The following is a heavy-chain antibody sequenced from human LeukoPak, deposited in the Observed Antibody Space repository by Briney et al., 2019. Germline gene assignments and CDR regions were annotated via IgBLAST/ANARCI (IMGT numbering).Heavy chain of an antibody. CDR2: IYHSGST. CDR3: ARRGWLRHFDY. Sequence: PSETLSLTCTVSGYSISSGYYWGWIRQPPGKGLEWIGSIYHSGSTYYNPSLKSRVTISVDTSKNQFSLKLSSVTAADTAVYYCARRGWLRHFDYWGQGTLVTVSS. CDR1: GYSISSGYY. J-gene: IGHJ4*02. D-gene: IGHD5-12*01. V-gene: IGHV4-38-2*02.